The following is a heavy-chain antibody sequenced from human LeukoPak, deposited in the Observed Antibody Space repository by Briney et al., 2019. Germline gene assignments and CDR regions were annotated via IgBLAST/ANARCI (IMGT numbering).Heavy chain of an antibody. CDR1: GGSISSGSYY. V-gene: IGHV4-61*02. J-gene: IGHJ4*02. D-gene: IGHD6-13*01. CDR2: IYTSGST. CDR3: ARAAALGLDY. Sequence: SQTLSLTCTVSGGSISSGSYYWSWIRQPAGKGLEWIERIYTSGSTNYNPSLKSRVTISVDTSKNQFSLKLSSVTAADTAVYYCARAAALGLDYWGQGTLVTVSS.